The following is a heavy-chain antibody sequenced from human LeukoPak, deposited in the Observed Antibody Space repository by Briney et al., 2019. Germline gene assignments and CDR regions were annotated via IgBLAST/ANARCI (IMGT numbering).Heavy chain of an antibody. D-gene: IGHD2-21*02. CDR1: GGSISSGGYS. V-gene: IGHV4-30-2*01. CDR2: IYHSGST. CDR3: ARGPCGGDGYLPPPNFDY. J-gene: IGHJ4*02. Sequence: SETLSLTCTVSGGSISSGGYSWSWIRQPPGKGLVWIGYIYHSGSTYYNPSLKSRVTISVDRSKNQFSLKLSSVTAADTAVYYCARGPCGGDGYLPPPNFDYWGQGTLVTVSS.